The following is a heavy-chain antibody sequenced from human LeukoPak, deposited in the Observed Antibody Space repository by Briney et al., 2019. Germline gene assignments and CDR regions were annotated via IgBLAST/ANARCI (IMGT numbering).Heavy chain of an antibody. Sequence: SETLFLTCTVSGGSISSGGYYWSWIRQHPGKGLEWIGYIYYSGSTYYNPSLKSRVTISVDTSKNQFSLKLSSVTAADTAVYYCARGAGPSSDYWGQGTLATVSS. CDR1: GGSISSGGYY. D-gene: IGHD2-2*01. CDR2: IYYSGST. J-gene: IGHJ4*02. V-gene: IGHV4-31*03. CDR3: ARGAGPSSDY.